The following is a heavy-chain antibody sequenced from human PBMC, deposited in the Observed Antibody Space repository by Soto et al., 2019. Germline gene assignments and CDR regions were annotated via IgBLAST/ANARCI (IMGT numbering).Heavy chain of an antibody. CDR3: AKDSIPYSSSYDLDH. V-gene: IGHV3-23*01. Sequence: DVKLLESGGGLVQPGGSLRLSCVASGFSFSGFAMSWVRQAPGKGLVWVSSITGTGVSIYYADSVRGRFTISRDNSKNTLYLQMSSLRAEDTARYYCAKDSIPYSSSYDLDHWGRGALVTVSS. D-gene: IGHD6-6*01. CDR1: GFSFSGFA. CDR2: ITGTGVSI. J-gene: IGHJ4*02.